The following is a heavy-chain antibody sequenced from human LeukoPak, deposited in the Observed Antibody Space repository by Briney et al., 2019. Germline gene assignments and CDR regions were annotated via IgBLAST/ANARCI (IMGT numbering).Heavy chain of an antibody. J-gene: IGHJ5*02. CDR2: INPSGGST. D-gene: IGHD3-10*01. Sequence: ASVKVSCKASGYIFTSSYIHWVRQAPGQGLEWMGMINPSGGSTGYAQKFQGRVTITADESTSTAYMELSSLRSEDTAVYYCARDPTMVRGVTIVSGWFDPWGQGTLVTVSS. CDR1: GYIFTSSY. CDR3: ARDPTMVRGVTIVSGWFDP. V-gene: IGHV1-46*01.